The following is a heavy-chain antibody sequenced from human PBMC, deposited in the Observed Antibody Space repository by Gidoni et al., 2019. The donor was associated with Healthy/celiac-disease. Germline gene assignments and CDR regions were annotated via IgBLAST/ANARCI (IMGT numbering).Heavy chain of an antibody. CDR3: ARGLATTY. J-gene: IGHJ4*02. D-gene: IGHD1-26*01. CDR2: IYYSGST. CDR1: GGSISSYY. Sequence: QVQLQESGPGLVKPSETLSLTCTVSGGSISSYYWSWIRQPPGKGLEWIGYIYYSGSTNYNPSLKSRVTISVDTSKNQFSLKLSSVTAADTAVYYCARGLATTYWGQGTLVTVSS. V-gene: IGHV4-59*01.